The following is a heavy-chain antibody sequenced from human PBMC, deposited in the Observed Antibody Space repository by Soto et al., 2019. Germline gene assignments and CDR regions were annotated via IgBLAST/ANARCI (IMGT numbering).Heavy chain of an antibody. V-gene: IGHV1-18*01. CDR3: ARGSFCSGGTCTNWFDS. Sequence: QVQLVQSGADLKKPGASVKVSCKASGYTFTDYAITWVRQAPGQGLEWVGWIGTSIGHTNYAQNFRGRGTMTADTSHETASVELGRLRSYQTAIYYCARGSFCSGGTCTNWFDSWGQGTLVTVSS. D-gene: IGHD2-15*01. CDR2: IGTSIGHT. CDR1: GYTFTDYA. J-gene: IGHJ5*01.